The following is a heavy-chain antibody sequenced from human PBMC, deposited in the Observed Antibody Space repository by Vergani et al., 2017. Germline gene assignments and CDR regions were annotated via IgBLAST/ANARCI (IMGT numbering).Heavy chain of an antibody. Sequence: QVTLRESGPALVKPTQTLTLTCTFSGFSLSTSGMCVSWIRQPPGKALEWLALIDWDDDKYYSTSLKTRLTISKDTSKNEVILTMATMDPVDTATYYCVHRLGYFDWDGAFDVWGPGTMVTVSS. J-gene: IGHJ3*01. CDR3: VHRLGYFDWDGAFDV. CDR1: GFSLSTSGMC. D-gene: IGHD3-9*01. CDR2: IDWDDDK. V-gene: IGHV2-70*12.